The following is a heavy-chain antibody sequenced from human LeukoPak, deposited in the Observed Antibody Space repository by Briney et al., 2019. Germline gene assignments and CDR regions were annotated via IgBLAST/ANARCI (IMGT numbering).Heavy chain of an antibody. V-gene: IGHV4-34*01. Sequence: PSETLSLTCAVYGGSFSDYFWSWVRQPPGRGLEWIGEINQSGSSTYNPSLKSRVTMSVDTSKNQLSLKMTSVTAADTAVYYCASIHQVRGSHTFDILGQGTMVTVSS. CDR1: GGSFSDYF. D-gene: IGHD3-10*01. CDR2: INQSGSS. J-gene: IGHJ3*02. CDR3: ASIHQVRGSHTFDI.